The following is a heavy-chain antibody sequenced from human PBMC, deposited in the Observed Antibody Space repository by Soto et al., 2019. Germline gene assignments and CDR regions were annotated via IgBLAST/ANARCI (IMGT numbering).Heavy chain of an antibody. CDR3: VKDNGHAYEF. V-gene: IGHV1-69*13. CDR2: ITPLFVTT. D-gene: IGHD2-21*01. Sequence: WASLKVSCKASGGAFLSFAFIWVRQAPLYGLERVGGITPLFVTTNYAEKLQGRLTITADESTSTVYMDLSSLMSEDSAVYFCVKDNGHAYEFWGQGTLVKVS. CDR1: GGAFLSFA. J-gene: IGHJ1*01.